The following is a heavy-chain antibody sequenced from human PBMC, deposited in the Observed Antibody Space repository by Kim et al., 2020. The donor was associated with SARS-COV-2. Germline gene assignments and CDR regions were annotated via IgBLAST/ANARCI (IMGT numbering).Heavy chain of an antibody. CDR1: GFTFSSYA. CDR3: AKDQPDHCSGGSCYTTPFDY. D-gene: IGHD2-15*01. Sequence: GGSLRLSCAASGFTFSSYAMSWVRQAPGKGLEWVSVIYSGGSSTYYADSVKGRFTISRDNSKNTLYLQMNSLRAEDTAVYYCAKDQPDHCSGGSCYTTPFDYWGQGTLVTVSS. J-gene: IGHJ4*02. V-gene: IGHV3-23*03. CDR2: IYSGGSST.